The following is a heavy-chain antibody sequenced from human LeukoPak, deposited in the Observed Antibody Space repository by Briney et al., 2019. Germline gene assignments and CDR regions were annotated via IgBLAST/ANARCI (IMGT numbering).Heavy chain of an antibody. CDR2: FDPEDGET. D-gene: IGHD5-12*01. V-gene: IGHV1-24*01. J-gene: IGHJ6*02. CDR3: ATDSGYDEYGRTNYYYYGMDV. CDR1: GYTFTNYY. Sequence: GASVKVSCKASGYTFTNYYIHWVRQAPGKGLEWMGGFDPEDGETIYAQKFQGRVTMTEDTSTDTAYMELSSLRSEDTAVYYCATDSGYDEYGRTNYYYYGMDVWGQGTTVTVSS.